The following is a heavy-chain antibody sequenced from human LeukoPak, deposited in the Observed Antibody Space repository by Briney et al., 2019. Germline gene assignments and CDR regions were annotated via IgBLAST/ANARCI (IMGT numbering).Heavy chain of an antibody. CDR3: ARDRYDILTGYYFSPFDY. CDR1: GGTFSSYA. V-gene: IGHV1-69*05. J-gene: IGHJ4*02. Sequence: GASVKVSCKASGGTFSSYAISWVRQAPGQGLEWMGGIFPFFGTANYAQKLQGRVTMTTYTSTSTAYMELRSLRSDDTAVYYCARDRYDILTGYYFSPFDYWGQGTLVTVSS. D-gene: IGHD3-9*01. CDR2: IFPFFGTA.